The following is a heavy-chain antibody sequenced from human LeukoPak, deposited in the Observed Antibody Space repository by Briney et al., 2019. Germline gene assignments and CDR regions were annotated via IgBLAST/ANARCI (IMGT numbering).Heavy chain of an antibody. Sequence: PSETLSLTCTVSGGSISSYYWSWIRQPPGKGLEWIGYIYHSGSTNYNPSLKSRVTISVDTSKNQFSLKLSSVTAADTAVYYCARGEIVVGSYYYYGMDVWGQGTTVTASS. CDR3: ARGEIVVGSYYYYGMDV. CDR1: GGSISSYY. D-gene: IGHD2-21*01. V-gene: IGHV4-59*01. J-gene: IGHJ6*02. CDR2: IYHSGST.